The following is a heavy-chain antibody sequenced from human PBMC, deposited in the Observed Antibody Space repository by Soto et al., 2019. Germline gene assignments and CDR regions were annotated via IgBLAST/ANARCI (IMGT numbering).Heavy chain of an antibody. CDR2: ISGSGGST. D-gene: IGHD3-9*01. V-gene: IGHV3-23*01. CDR1: GFTFSSYA. J-gene: IGHJ4*02. CDR3: ANGDYGILTAFDY. Sequence: GGSLRLSCAASGFTFSSYAMSWVRQAPGKGLEWVSAISGSGGSTYYADSVKGRFTISRDNSKNTLYLQMNSLRAEDTAVYYCANGDYGILTAFDYWGQGTLVTVSS.